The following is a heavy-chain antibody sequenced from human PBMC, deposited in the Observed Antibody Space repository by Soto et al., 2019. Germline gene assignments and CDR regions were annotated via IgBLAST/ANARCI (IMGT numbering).Heavy chain of an antibody. Sequence: SETLSLTCTVSGCSISSYYWSWIRQPPGKGLEWIGYIYYSGSTNYNPSLKSRVTISVDTSKNQFSLKLSSVTAADTAVYYCARLGAYYQSLDPWGPGTLVTVSS. CDR2: IYYSGST. J-gene: IGHJ5*02. CDR1: GCSISSYY. D-gene: IGHD2-21*01. V-gene: IGHV4-59*08. CDR3: ARLGAYYQSLDP.